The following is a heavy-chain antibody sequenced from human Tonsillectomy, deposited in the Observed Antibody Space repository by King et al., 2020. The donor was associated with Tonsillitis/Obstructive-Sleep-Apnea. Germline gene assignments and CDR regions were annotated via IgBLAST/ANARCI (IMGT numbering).Heavy chain of an antibody. J-gene: IGHJ6*02. CDR3: ARDDFYGSGSYRYYYGLDV. CDR1: GFNFSTYG. V-gene: IGHV3-33*01. CDR2: IWYDRSNT. D-gene: IGHD3-10*01. Sequence: VQLVESGGGVVQPGRSLRLSCAASGFNFSTYGMHWVRQAPGKGLKWVAAIWYDRSNTYYADSLKGRFTISRDNSKNTLFLQMNSLRAEDTALYYCARDDFYGSGSYRYYYGLDVWGQGTTVTVSS.